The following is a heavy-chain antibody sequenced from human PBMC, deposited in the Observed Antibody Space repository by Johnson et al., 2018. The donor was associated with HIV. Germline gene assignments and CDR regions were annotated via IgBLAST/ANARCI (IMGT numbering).Heavy chain of an antibody. J-gene: IGHJ3*02. CDR1: GFTFDDYA. D-gene: IGHD2-8*01. V-gene: IGHV3-9*01. CDR2: ISWNSGNI. Sequence: VQLVESGGGLVQPGRSLRLSCAASGFTFDDYAMHWVRHAPGKALEWVSGISWNSGNIDYADSVKGRFTISRDNAKNSLYLHMNSLRTEDTALYYWAKGMLRLVAAFYIWGQGTLVTVSS. CDR3: AKGMLRLVAAFYI.